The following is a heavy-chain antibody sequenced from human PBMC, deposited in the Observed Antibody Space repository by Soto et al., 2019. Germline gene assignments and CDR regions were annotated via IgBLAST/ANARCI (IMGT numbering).Heavy chain of an antibody. CDR3: ARHVSSSWVYYYMDV. V-gene: IGHV4-39*01. D-gene: IGHD6-6*01. CDR1: GGSISSSSYY. J-gene: IGHJ6*03. Sequence: SETLSLTCTVSGGSISSSSYYWGWIRQPPGKGLEWIGSIYYSGSTYYNPSLKSRVTISVDTSKNQFSLKLSSVTAADTAVYYCARHVSSSWVYYYMDVWGKGTTVTVSS. CDR2: IYYSGST.